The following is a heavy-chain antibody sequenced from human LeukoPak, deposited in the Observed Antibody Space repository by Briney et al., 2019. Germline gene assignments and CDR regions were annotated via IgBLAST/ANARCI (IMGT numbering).Heavy chain of an antibody. J-gene: IGHJ4*02. D-gene: IGHD3-16*01. CDR1: GFTFSSYA. CDR3: VKEGDYGYYFDY. V-gene: IGHV3-64D*06. Sequence: GGSLRLSCSASGFTFSSYAMDWVRQAPGKGLEYVPTISSNGGSTYYTDSVKGRFTISRDDSKNTLYIRMSSLRAEDTAVYYCVKEGDYGYYFDYWGQGTLVTVSS. CDR2: ISSNGGST.